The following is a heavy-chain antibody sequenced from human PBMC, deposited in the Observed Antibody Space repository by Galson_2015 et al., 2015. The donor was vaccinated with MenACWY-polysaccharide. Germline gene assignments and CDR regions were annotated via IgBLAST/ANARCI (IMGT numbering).Heavy chain of an antibody. CDR3: VRDGEYYDSSGGSLH. V-gene: IGHV3-30-3*01. Sequence: SLRLSCAAPGFAFSSYALHWVRQAPGKGLEWVAVISYDGSKKYYADSVKGRFTISRDNSKNTVSLQMNSLRAEDTAVYYYVRDGEYYDSSGGSLHWGQGTLVTVSS. CDR2: ISYDGSKK. CDR1: GFAFSSYA. D-gene: IGHD3-22*01. J-gene: IGHJ4*02.